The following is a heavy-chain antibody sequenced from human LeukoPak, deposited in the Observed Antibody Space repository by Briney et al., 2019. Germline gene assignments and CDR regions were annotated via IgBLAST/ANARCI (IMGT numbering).Heavy chain of an antibody. CDR1: GFTFSSYE. D-gene: IGHD1-7*01. Sequence: QPGGSLRLSCATSGFTFSSYEMNWVRQAPGKGLEWVSYISSSGSTMYYADSVKGRFTISRDNAKNSLYLQMNSLRAEDTAVYYCARATTLDYWGQGTLVTVSS. V-gene: IGHV3-48*03. CDR2: ISSSGSTM. J-gene: IGHJ4*02. CDR3: ARATTLDY.